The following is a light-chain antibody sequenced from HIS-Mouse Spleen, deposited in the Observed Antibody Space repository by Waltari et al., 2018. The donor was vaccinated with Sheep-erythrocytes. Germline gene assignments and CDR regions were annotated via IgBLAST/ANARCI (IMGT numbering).Light chain of an antibody. J-gene: IGLJ1*01. CDR2: DVS. CDR3: CSYAGSYNHV. CDR1: SSDVGGDYQ. V-gene: IGLV2-11*02. Sequence: QSALTQPRSVSGSPGQSVTISFTGTSSDVGGDYQVSWYQQHPGKAPKLMIYDVSKRPSGVPDRFSGSKSGNTASLTISGLQAEDEADYYCCSYAGSYNHVFATGTKVTVL.